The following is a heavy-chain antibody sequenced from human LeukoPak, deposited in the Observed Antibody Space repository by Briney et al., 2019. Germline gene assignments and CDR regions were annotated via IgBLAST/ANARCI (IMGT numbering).Heavy chain of an antibody. CDR3: AKDHYYGSVNDAFDI. D-gene: IGHD3-10*01. Sequence: GGSLRLSCAASGFTFSSYAMSWLRQAPGKGLEWVSAISCSGGSTYYADSVKGRFTISRDNSKNTLYLQMNSLRAEDTAVYYCAKDHYYGSVNDAFDIWGQGTMVTVSS. CDR2: ISCSGGST. V-gene: IGHV3-23*01. J-gene: IGHJ3*02. CDR1: GFTFSSYA.